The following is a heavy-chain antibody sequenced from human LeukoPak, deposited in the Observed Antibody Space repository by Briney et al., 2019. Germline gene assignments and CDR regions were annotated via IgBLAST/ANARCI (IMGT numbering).Heavy chain of an antibody. Sequence: SETLSLTCTVSGDSINRSSYYWSWIRQPAGKGLEWVGRNYTNGGTNYNPSLKSRVTMSVDTSKNQFSLKTGSVTAADTAVYYCGGITWGAFDIWGQGTMVTVSS. CDR2: NYTNGGT. D-gene: IGHD7-27*01. CDR3: GGITWGAFDI. J-gene: IGHJ3*02. CDR1: GDSINRSSYY. V-gene: IGHV4-61*02.